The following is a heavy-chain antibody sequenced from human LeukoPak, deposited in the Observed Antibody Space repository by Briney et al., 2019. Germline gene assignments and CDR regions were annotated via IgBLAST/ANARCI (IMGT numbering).Heavy chain of an antibody. Sequence: ASVTVSFTASRDMLNIDHIHWVRQAPGEGLEWMGVINAGGEDPKFAQNFQGRVDLTWDTSTNTIYMELARLRSEDTAVYYCTRAKVPPRPTWFGSWGQGTLVTVSS. CDR2: INAGGEDP. CDR3: TRAKVPPRPTWFGS. CDR1: RDMLNIDH. J-gene: IGHJ5*01. V-gene: IGHV1-46*02. D-gene: IGHD3-10*01.